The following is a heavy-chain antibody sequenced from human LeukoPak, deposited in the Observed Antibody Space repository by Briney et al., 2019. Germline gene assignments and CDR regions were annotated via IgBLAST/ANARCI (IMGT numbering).Heavy chain of an antibody. CDR1: GGTFSSYA. V-gene: IGHV1-69*13. J-gene: IGHJ4*02. D-gene: IGHD3-22*01. Sequence: SVKVSCKASGGTFSSYAISWVRQAPGQGLEWMGGIIPIFGTANYAQKFQGRVTITADESTSTAYMELSSLRSEDTAVYYCARHGLEVVANFDYWGQGTLVTVSS. CDR2: IIPIFGTA. CDR3: ARHGLEVVANFDY.